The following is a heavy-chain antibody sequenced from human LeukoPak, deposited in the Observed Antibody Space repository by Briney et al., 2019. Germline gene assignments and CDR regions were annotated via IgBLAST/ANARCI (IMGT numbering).Heavy chain of an antibody. CDR3: ARDSEYNNGFDF. J-gene: IGHJ4*02. V-gene: IGHV4-59*01. Sequence: SETLSLTCTVSGGPISSYSWSWIRQAPGKGLEWIGYIYCSGSTNYNPSLKSRVTISVGTSKNQFSLKLNSVTAADTAVYYCARDSEYNNGFDFWGQVTLVTVSS. CDR1: GGPISSYS. D-gene: IGHD5-18*01. CDR2: IYCSGST.